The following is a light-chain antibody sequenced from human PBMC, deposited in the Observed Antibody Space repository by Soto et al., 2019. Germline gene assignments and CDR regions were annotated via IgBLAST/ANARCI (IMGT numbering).Light chain of an antibody. CDR1: QSVSSK. V-gene: IGKV3-15*01. J-gene: IGKJ3*01. Sequence: EIVMTQSPATLSVSPGERATLSCRASQSVSSKLGWYQQKPGQAPRLLIYGASIRATGIPARFSGSGSGTEFTLTISSLQSEDFAVYYCQQYNNWPRTFGPGTKVVIK. CDR2: GAS. CDR3: QQYNNWPRT.